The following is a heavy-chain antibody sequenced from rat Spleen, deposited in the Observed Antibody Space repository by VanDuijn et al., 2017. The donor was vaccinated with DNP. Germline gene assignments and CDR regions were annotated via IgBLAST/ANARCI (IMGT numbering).Heavy chain of an antibody. V-gene: IGHV5S11*01. J-gene: IGHJ2*01. CDR3: ARRYNYYFDY. CDR1: GFTFSDYY. Sequence: EVQLVESGGGLVQPGRSLKLSCAASGFTFSDYYMAWVRQAPTKGLEWVASISTVGDNAYYRDSVKGRFTISRDNARDTLYLQMDSLRSEETATYYCARRYNYYFDYWGQGVMVTVSS. CDR2: ISTVGDNA. D-gene: IGHD1-5*01.